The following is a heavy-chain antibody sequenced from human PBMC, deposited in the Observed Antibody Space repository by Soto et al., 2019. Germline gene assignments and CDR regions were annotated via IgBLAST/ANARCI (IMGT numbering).Heavy chain of an antibody. CDR3: ARLSDSSSWYFPHSNGDG. V-gene: IGHV4-59*01. Sequence: PSETPSITCTVSGGSISSYHWSWNRQPPGKGLEWIGYIYYSGSTNYNPSLKSRVTISVDTSKNQFSPKLSSVTAPDTAAYYCARLSDSSSWYFPHSNGDGWGQRTTVSVCS. D-gene: IGHD6-13*01. CDR2: IYYSGST. CDR1: GGSISSYH. J-gene: IGHJ6*02.